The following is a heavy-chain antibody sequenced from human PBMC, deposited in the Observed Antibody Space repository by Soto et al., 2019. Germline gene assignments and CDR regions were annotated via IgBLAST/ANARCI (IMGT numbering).Heavy chain of an antibody. D-gene: IGHD3-3*01. J-gene: IGHJ6*02. CDR1: GFTFSNAW. V-gene: IGHV3-15*01. CDR2: IKSKTDGGTT. Sequence: GGSLRLSCAASGFTFSNAWMSWVRQAPGKGLEWVGRIKSKTDGGTTDYAAPVKGRFTISRDDSKNTLYLQMNSLKTEDTAVYYCKTERSLRFLEWLLEYYYGMDVWCQGTTVTVSS. CDR3: KTERSLRFLEWLLEYYYGMDV.